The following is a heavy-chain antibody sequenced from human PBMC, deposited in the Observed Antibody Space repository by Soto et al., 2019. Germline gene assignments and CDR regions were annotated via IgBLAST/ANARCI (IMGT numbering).Heavy chain of an antibody. V-gene: IGHV3-23*01. CDR3: AKEHYLSPFGYYYGMDV. J-gene: IGHJ6*02. Sequence: GGSLRLSCAASGFPFSSYVMSWVRQAPGKGLEWVSAISGSGGSTYYADSVKGRFTISRDNSKNTLYLQMNSLRAEDTAVYYCAKEHYLSPFGYYYGMDVWGQGTTVTVSS. CDR2: ISGSGGST. D-gene: IGHD3-3*01. CDR1: GFPFSSYV.